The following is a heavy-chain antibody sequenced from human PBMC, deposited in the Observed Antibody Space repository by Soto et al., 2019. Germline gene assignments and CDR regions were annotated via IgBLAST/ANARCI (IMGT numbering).Heavy chain of an antibody. Sequence: PSETLSLSCAASVFSITTYTMNWVRQAPGKGLEWVSFISSSSDYIYYADSVKGRFTISRDDANNSLYLQMNSLRAEDTAIYYCTREHVVSVFRRGQRGSFDYWSQASLVTVS. CDR1: VFSITTYT. J-gene: IGHJ4*02. CDR2: ISSSSDYI. CDR3: TREHVVSVFRRGQRGSFDY. V-gene: IGHV3-21*01. D-gene: IGHD3-10*01.